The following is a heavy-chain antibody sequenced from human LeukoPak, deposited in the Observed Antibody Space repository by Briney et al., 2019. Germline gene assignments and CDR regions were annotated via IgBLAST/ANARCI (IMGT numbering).Heavy chain of an antibody. V-gene: IGHV4-39*07. CDR2: IFYSGST. CDR1: GGSISTSNYY. CDR3: ARDRSPNWNWRPDAFDI. D-gene: IGHD1-7*01. J-gene: IGHJ3*02. Sequence: SETLSLTCTVSGGSISTSNYYWGWIRQPPGKGLEWIGNIFYSGSTYYNPSLKSRVTISVDTSKNQFSLKLSSVTAADTAVYYCARDRSPNWNWRPDAFDIWGQGTMVTVSS.